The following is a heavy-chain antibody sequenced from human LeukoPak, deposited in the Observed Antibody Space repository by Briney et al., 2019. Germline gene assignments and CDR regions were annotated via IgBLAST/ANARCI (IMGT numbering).Heavy chain of an antibody. CDR1: GYPFTDYS. J-gene: IGHJ3*01. CDR3: AREVTAVGLDAFDF. CDR2: INPDSGGI. Sequence: ASVTVSCKASGYPFTDYSMHWVRQAPGQGLEWMGWINPDSGGINYAQKFQGRVTLTRDTSINTAYMELSRLRSDDTAVYYCAREVTAVGLDAFDFWGQGTMVTVSS. V-gene: IGHV1-2*02. D-gene: IGHD2-21*02.